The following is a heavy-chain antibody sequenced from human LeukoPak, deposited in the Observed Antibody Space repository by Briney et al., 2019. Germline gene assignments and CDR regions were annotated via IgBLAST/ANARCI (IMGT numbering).Heavy chain of an antibody. CDR3: ATGAVTQTTDAFDI. D-gene: IGHD4-17*01. V-gene: IGHV4-30-2*01. CDR1: GGSISSGGYY. J-gene: IGHJ4*02. CDR2: IYHSGST. Sequence: PSQTLSLTCTVSGGSISSGGYYWSWIRQPPGKGLEWIGYIYHSGSTYYNPSLKSRVTISVDRSKNQFSLKLSSVTAADTAVYYCATGAVTQTTDAFDIWGQGTLVTVSS.